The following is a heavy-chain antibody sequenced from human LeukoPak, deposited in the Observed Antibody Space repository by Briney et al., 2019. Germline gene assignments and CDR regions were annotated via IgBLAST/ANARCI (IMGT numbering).Heavy chain of an antibody. V-gene: IGHV1-69*13. CDR1: GGSFSFSSFT. J-gene: IGHJ5*02. CDR3: VRDTSPLPA. CDR2: IIPVFGTA. Sequence: SVTVSCKVSGGSFSFSSFTISWVRQTPGQGLEWMGGIIPVFGTANYAQKFQDRVTITADESTSTAYMELRSLKSEDTAVYYCVRDTSPLPAWGQGTLVTVSS.